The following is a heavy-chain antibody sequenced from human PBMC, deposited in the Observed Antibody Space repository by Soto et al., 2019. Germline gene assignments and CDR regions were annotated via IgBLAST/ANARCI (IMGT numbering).Heavy chain of an antibody. Sequence: EVQLLESGGVSVLPGGSLRLSCAASGFTFTTYSLSWVRQAPGKGPEWVSGIVQDGSTKYADSVRGRFTISRDNSKHTVFLQIFSLRGEDTAVYSCAKDRRPDGVWDFDHWGQGKLVTVSS. D-gene: IGHD4-17*01. CDR2: IVQDGST. J-gene: IGHJ4*02. V-gene: IGHV3-23*01. CDR1: GFTFTTYS. CDR3: AKDRRPDGVWDFDH.